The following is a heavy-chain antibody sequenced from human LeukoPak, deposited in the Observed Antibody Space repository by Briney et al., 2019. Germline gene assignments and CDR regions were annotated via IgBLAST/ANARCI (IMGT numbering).Heavy chain of an antibody. CDR1: GFTFSSYS. J-gene: IGHJ4*02. Sequence: GGSLRLSCAASGFTFSSYSMNWVRQAPGKGLEWVSSISSSSSYIYYADSVKGRFTISRDNAKNSLYLQMNSLRAEDTAVYYCARDEYTAMVEARFDYWGQGTLVTVST. CDR3: ARDEYTAMVEARFDY. CDR2: ISSSSSYI. V-gene: IGHV3-21*01. D-gene: IGHD5-18*01.